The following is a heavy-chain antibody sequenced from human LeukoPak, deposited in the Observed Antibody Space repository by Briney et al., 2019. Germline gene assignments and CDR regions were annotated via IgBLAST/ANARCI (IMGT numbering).Heavy chain of an antibody. D-gene: IGHD5-18*01. Sequence: PGGSLRLSCAASGFTVTTYAMSWVRQAPGKGLEWVSAISSGGSTYYADSVKGRFTISRDNSKNTLYLQMHSLRAEDTAVYYCAKWDTSMVHAFDIWGQGTMVTVSS. CDR3: AKWDTSMVHAFDI. J-gene: IGHJ3*02. CDR2: ISSGGST. V-gene: IGHV3-23*01. CDR1: GFTVTTYA.